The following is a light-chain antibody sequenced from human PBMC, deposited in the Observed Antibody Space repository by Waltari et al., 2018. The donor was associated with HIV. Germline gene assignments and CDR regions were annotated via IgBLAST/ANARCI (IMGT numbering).Light chain of an antibody. Sequence: SYDLTQPPSVSVSPGQTASITCSGDKLGDKYVSWYQQRPGQSPVVVISQDKKRPSGISERFSGANSGSTATLTISGTQAMDEADYYCQAWDSSTVVFGGGTKLTVL. CDR3: QAWDSSTVV. V-gene: IGLV3-1*01. CDR1: KLGDKY. CDR2: QDK. J-gene: IGLJ2*01.